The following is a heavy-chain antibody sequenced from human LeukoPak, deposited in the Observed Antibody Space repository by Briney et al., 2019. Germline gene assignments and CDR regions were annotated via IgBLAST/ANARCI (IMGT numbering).Heavy chain of an antibody. CDR3: ARGRRAAAHISPYNWFDP. J-gene: IGHJ5*02. CDR1: GYTFTGYY. V-gene: IGHV1-2*02. Sequence: ASVKVSCKASGYTFTGYYMHWVRQAPGQGLEWMGWINPNSGGTNYAQKFQGRVTMTRDTSISTAYMELSRLRSDDTAVYYCARGRRAAAHISPYNWFDPWGQGTLVTVSS. D-gene: IGHD6-13*01. CDR2: INPNSGGT.